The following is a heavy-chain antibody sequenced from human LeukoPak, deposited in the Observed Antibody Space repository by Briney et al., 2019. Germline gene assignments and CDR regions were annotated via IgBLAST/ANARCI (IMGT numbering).Heavy chain of an antibody. CDR1: GYTFTSYY. V-gene: IGHV1-2*02. CDR2: INPNSGGT. J-gene: IGHJ4*02. CDR3: ARGTYGSGSYYNRPFDY. Sequence: ASVKVSCKASGYTFTSYYMHWVRQAPGQGLEWMGWINPNSGGTNYAQKFQGRVTMTRDTSISTAYMELSRLRSDDTAVYYCARGTYGSGSYYNRPFDYWGQGTLVTVSS. D-gene: IGHD3-10*01.